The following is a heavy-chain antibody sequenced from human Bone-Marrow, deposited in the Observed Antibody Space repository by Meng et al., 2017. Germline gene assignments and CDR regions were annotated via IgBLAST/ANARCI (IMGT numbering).Heavy chain of an antibody. Sequence: KVSCKASGGTFSSYTISWVRQAPGQGLEWMGRIIPILGIANYAQKFQGRVTITADKSTSTAYMELSSLRSEDTAVYYCARDSGSYPFQHWGQGTLVTVSS. CDR2: IIPILGIA. CDR1: GGTFSSYT. V-gene: IGHV1-69*04. J-gene: IGHJ1*01. CDR3: ARDSGSYPFQH. D-gene: IGHD1-26*01.